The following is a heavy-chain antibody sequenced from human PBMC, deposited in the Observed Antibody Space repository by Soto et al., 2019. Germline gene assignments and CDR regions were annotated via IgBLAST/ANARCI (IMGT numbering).Heavy chain of an antibody. J-gene: IGHJ4*02. V-gene: IGHV1-24*01. CDR2: FDPEDGET. Sequence: ASVKVSCKVSGYTLTELSMHWVRQAPGKGLEWMGGFDPEDGETIYAQKFQGRVTMTEDTSTDTAYMELSSLRSEDTAVYYCATDLSGYQLLFLSSGWGQGTLVTVSS. CDR3: ATDLSGYQLLFLSSG. D-gene: IGHD2-2*01. CDR1: GYTLTELS.